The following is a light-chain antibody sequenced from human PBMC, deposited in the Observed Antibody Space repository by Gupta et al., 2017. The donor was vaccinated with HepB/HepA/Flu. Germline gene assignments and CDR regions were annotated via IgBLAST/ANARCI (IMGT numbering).Light chain of an antibody. Sequence: QSVLTQPPSASGTPGQRVTISCSGSSSNIGTNTVNWYQQLPRTGPKLLIYNNNQRPSGVPDRFSGSKSGTSASLAISGLQSEDEADYYCAAWDGSLNGWVFGGGTKLTVL. J-gene: IGLJ3*02. CDR1: SSNIGTNT. V-gene: IGLV1-44*01. CDR2: NNN. CDR3: AAWDGSLNGWV.